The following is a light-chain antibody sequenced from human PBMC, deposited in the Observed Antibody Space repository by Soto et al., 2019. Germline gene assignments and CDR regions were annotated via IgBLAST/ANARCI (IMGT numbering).Light chain of an antibody. CDR2: EVS. V-gene: IGLV2-14*01. CDR1: SSDVGGYNY. CDR3: SSYTSSSTHYV. Sequence: QSVLTQPASVSGSPGQSITISCTGTSSDVGGYNYVSWYQQHPGKAPKLMIYEVSNRPSGVSNRFSGSKSGNTASLTISGLQAEDEADYYCSSYTSSSTHYVFGPGTKVTVL. J-gene: IGLJ1*01.